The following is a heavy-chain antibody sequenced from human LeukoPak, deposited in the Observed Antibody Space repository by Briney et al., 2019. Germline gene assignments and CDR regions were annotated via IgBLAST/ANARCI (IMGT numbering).Heavy chain of an antibody. CDR1: GFTFSNYE. CDR3: ARGQRFGEFIDY. CDR2: IDTAGDT. V-gene: IGHV3-13*01. D-gene: IGHD3-10*01. Sequence: GGSLRLSCAVSGFTFSNYEMHWVRQAARKGLEWVSSIDTAGDTYYVASVKGRFTISREDAKDFLYLQMNSLRAGDTAVYYCARGQRFGEFIDYWGQGTLVTVSS. J-gene: IGHJ4*02.